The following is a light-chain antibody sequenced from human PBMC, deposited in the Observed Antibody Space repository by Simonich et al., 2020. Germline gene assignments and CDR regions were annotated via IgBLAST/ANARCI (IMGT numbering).Light chain of an antibody. J-gene: IGKJ1*01. Sequence: DIQMTQSPSSLSASVGDRVTITCRESQSISSYLNWYQQKPGKAPNLLIYAAYSLKSGVPSRFSGSGSGTDFTLTISSLQPEDFATYYCQQSYSTWTFGQGTKVEIK. CDR2: AAY. V-gene: IGKV1-39*01. CDR1: QSISSY. CDR3: QQSYSTWT.